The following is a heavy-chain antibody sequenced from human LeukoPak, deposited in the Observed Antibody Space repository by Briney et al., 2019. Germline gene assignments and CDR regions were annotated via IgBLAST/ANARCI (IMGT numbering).Heavy chain of an antibody. V-gene: IGHV3-23*01. D-gene: IGHD5-18*01. Sequence: QPGGSLRLSCAASGFTFSNYAMSWVRQAPGKGLEWVSAISNSGGSTYYADSVKGRFTISRDNSKNTLHLQMNSLRAEDTAVYYCAKDQLTGGYNYGYGTFDMLGQGTMVTVSS. CDR3: AKDQLTGGYNYGYGTFDM. CDR1: GFTFSNYA. J-gene: IGHJ3*02. CDR2: ISNSGGST.